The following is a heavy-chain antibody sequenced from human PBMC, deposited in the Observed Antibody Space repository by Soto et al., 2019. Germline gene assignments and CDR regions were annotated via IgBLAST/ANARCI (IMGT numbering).Heavy chain of an antibody. CDR2: IYYSEST. CDR1: AGLISSYG. V-gene: IGHV4-59*01. J-gene: IGHJ5*02. CDR3: VRYYSVLDNCKPLCWSFNP. Sequence: LETQSVTWTVQAGLISSYGSGWIRKPPRKGLEWIGYIYYSESTNYNPSLKSRVTISVDTYKDYFSLKLSSVSAADTAVYCCVRYYSVLDNCKPLCWSFNPWGQGTPVPSPQ. D-gene: IGHD1-20*01.